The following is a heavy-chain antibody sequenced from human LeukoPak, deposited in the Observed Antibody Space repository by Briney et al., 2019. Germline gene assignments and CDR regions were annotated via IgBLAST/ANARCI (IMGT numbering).Heavy chain of an antibody. J-gene: IGHJ4*02. D-gene: IGHD3-22*01. CDR3: ASSPLPYYYDSSGYCFPDY. CDR2: IYTSGST. Sequence: SETLSLTCTVSGGSISSYYWSWIRQPPGKGLEWIGYIYTSGSTNYNPSLKSRVTISVDTSKNQFSLKLSSVTAADTAVYYCASSPLPYYYDSSGYCFPDYWGQGTLVTVSS. CDR1: GGSISSYY. V-gene: IGHV4-4*09.